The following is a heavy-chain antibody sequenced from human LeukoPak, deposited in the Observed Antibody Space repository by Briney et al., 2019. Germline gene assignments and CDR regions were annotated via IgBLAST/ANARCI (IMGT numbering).Heavy chain of an antibody. CDR3: AKDPGPHPYYYYGMDV. J-gene: IGHJ6*02. V-gene: IGHV3-23*01. CDR1: GFTFSSYA. Sequence: GGSLRLSCAASGFTFSSYAMSWVRQAPGKGLEWVSAISGSGGSTYYADSVKGRFTISRDNSKNTLYLQMNSLRAEDTAVYYCAKDPGPHPYYYYGMDVWGQGTTVTVSS. CDR2: ISGSGGST.